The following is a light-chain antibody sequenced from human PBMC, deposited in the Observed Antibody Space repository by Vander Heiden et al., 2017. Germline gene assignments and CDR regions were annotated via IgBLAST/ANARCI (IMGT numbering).Light chain of an antibody. V-gene: IGKV3-20*01. CDR3: QQYGSSSWT. CDR1: QSVSSSY. CDR2: GAS. J-gene: IGKJ1*01. Sequence: DIVLTQSPGTLSLSPGERATLSCRASQSVSSSYLAWYQQKPGQAPRLLIYGASSRATGIPDRFSGSGSGTDFTLTISRLEPEDFAVYHCQQYGSSSWTFGQGTKVEIK.